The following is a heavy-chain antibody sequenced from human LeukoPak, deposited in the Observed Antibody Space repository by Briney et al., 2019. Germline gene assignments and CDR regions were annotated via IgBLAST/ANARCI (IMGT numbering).Heavy chain of an antibody. V-gene: IGHV4-4*02. Sequence: PSGTLSLTCAVSGGSISSSNWWSWVRQPPGKGLEWIGKIYHGGSTNYNPSLKSRVTISVDKSKNQFSLTLSSVTAADTAVYYCASRNSYYYYMDVWGKGTTVTVSS. J-gene: IGHJ6*03. D-gene: IGHD1-14*01. CDR1: GGSISSSNW. CDR2: IYHGGST. CDR3: ASRNSYYYYMDV.